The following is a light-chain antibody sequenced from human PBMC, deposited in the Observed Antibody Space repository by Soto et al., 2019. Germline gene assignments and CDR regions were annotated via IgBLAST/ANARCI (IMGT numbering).Light chain of an antibody. J-gene: IGLJ3*02. V-gene: IGLV1-47*01. CDR3: AAWDDSLSGVV. Sequence: QSVLTQPPSASGTPGQRVTISCSGSTSNLGSNFVYWYQQVPGAAPKLLISRNDQRPSGVPDRFSGSKSGTSASLAIGGLQSEDEADYHCAAWDDSLSGVVFGGGTKLTVL. CDR1: TSNLGSNF. CDR2: RND.